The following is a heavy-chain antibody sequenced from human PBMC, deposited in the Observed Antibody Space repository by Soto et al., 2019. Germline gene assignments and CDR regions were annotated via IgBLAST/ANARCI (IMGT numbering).Heavy chain of an antibody. CDR1: GDSIISIYH. J-gene: IGHJ6*02. Sequence: PSETLSLTCAVSGDSIISIYHWAWIRQSPGRGLEWIASIYHTGTTYYTPSLESRVTISVDTSKNQFSLKLSSVTAADTAVYYCARDPGVRGVIISYGMDVWGQGTTVTVSS. V-gene: IGHV4-38-2*02. CDR2: IYHTGTT. CDR3: ARDPGVRGVIISYGMDV. D-gene: IGHD3-10*01.